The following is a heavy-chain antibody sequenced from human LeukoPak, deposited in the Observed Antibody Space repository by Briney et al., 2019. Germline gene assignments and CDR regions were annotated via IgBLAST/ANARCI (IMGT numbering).Heavy chain of an antibody. V-gene: IGHV4-59*08. J-gene: IGHJ5*02. CDR3: ARHVTLSGAPHWFDP. CDR2: IYYSGST. D-gene: IGHD1-26*01. CDR1: GGSISSYY. Sequence: SETLSLTCTVSGGSISSYYWSWIRQPPGKGLEWIGYIYYSGSTNYNPSPKSRVTISVDTSKNQFSLKLSSVTAADTAVYYCARHVTLSGAPHWFDPWGQGTLVTVSS.